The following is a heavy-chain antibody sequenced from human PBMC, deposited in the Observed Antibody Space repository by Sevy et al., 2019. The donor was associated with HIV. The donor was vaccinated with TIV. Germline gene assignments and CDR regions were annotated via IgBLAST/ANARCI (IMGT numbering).Heavy chain of an antibody. J-gene: IGHJ4*02. V-gene: IGHV3-23*01. Sequence: GGSLRLSCAASGFTFNNYAMTWVRQAPGKGLEWVSAVNGGGDTTYYADSVKGRFTISRDNSKNTLYLQMNSLRAEDTAVYYCAKGGSTSGYYLNYFAYWGQGTLVTVSS. CDR1: GFTFNNYA. CDR2: VNGGGDTT. D-gene: IGHD3-22*01. CDR3: AKGGSTSGYYLNYFAY.